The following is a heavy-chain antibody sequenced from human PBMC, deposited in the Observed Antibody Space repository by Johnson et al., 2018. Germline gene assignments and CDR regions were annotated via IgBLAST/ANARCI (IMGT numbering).Heavy chain of an antibody. Sequence: VQLVETGGGVVQPGRSLRLSCAASGFTFSSYGMHWVRQAPGKGLEWVAFIWYDGSNKYYADSVKGRFTISRDNSKNTLYLQMNSLRAEDTAVYYCARCPMVRGVDTPDYYYYGMDVWGQGTTVTVSS. CDR3: ARCPMVRGVDTPDYYYYGMDV. V-gene: IGHV3-33*01. J-gene: IGHJ6*02. D-gene: IGHD3-10*01. CDR2: IWYDGSNK. CDR1: GFTFSSYG.